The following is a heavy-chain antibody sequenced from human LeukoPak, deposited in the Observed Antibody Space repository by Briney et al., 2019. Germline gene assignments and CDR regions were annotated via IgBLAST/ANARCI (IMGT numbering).Heavy chain of an antibody. CDR2: IYYSGST. CDR1: GGSISSSSYY. D-gene: IGHD2-15*01. V-gene: IGHV4-39*07. CDR3: ARDRAGVVFDY. J-gene: IGHJ4*02. Sequence: SETLSLTCTVSGGSISSSSYYWGWIRQPPGKGLEWIGSIYYSGSTYYNPFLKSRVTISVDTSKNQFSLKLSSVTAADTAVYYRARDRAGVVFDYWGQGTLVTVSS.